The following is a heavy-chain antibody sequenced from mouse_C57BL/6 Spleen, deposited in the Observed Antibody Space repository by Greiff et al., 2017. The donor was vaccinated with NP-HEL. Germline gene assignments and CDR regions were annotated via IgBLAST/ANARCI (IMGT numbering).Heavy chain of an antibody. J-gene: IGHJ4*01. CDR1: GFTFTAYY. CDR2: IRNKANGYTT. D-gene: IGHD3-2*02. V-gene: IGHV7-3*01. Sequence: EVQLQESGGGLVQPGGSLSLSCAASGFTFTAYYMSWVRQPPGKALVWLGFIRNKANGYTTEYSASVKGRFTISRDNSQSILYLQMNALRAEDSATYYCARSDSSGYCAMDYWGQGTSVTVSS. CDR3: ARSDSSGYCAMDY.